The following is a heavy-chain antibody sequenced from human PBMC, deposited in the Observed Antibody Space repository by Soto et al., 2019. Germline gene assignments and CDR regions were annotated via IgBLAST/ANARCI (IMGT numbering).Heavy chain of an antibody. Sequence: QVQLVESGGGVVQPGTSLRLSCAASGFAFSTYDMHWVRQAPGKGLEWVAVIWSEGNNKLYADSVKGRITISRDNSMNTGYLQLNRLRAEDTVVYYCARDYGRAWFAYWGQGTLVTVS. V-gene: IGHV3-33*01. CDR3: ARDYGRAWFAY. D-gene: IGHD3-10*01. CDR2: IWSEGNNK. CDR1: GFAFSTYD. J-gene: IGHJ5*01.